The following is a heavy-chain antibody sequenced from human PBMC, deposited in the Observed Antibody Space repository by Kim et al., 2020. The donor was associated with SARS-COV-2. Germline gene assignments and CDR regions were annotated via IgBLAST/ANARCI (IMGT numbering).Heavy chain of an antibody. CDR2: ISSSSSYI. CDR3: ARGGPGRGAWDWFDP. CDR1: GFTFSSYS. D-gene: IGHD3-10*01. V-gene: IGHV3-21*01. Sequence: GGSLRLSCAASGFTFSSYSMNWVRQAPGKGLEWVSSISSSSSYIYYADSVKGRFTISRDNAKNSLYLQMNSLRAEDTAVYYCARGGPGRGAWDWFDPWGQGTLVTVSS. J-gene: IGHJ5*02.